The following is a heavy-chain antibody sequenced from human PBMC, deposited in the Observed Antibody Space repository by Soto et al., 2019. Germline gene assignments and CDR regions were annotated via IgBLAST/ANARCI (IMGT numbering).Heavy chain of an antibody. CDR1: GGSISSYY. CDR3: ARGPGYYYDSSGYYYPYYYYGMDV. CDR2: IYYSGST. D-gene: IGHD3-22*01. Sequence: QVQLQESGPGLVKPSETLSLTCTVSGGSISSYYWSWIRQPPGKGLEWIGYIYYSGSTNYNPSLKSRGPISVDTSKNQFSLKLSSVTAADTAVYYCARGPGYYYDSSGYYYPYYYYGMDVWGQGTTVTVSS. V-gene: IGHV4-59*01. J-gene: IGHJ6*02.